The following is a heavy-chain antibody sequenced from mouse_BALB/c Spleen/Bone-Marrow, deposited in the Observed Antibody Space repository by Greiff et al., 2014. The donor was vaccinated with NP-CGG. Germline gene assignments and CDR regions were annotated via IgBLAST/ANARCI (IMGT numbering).Heavy chain of an antibody. Sequence: VQLQQSGPELVKPGASVKISCKASGYSFTGYYMHWVKQSHVKSLEWIGRINPYNGVISYNQNFKDKASLTVDKSSSTAYMELHSLTSEDSAVYYCARSGPYAMDYWGQGTSVTVSS. CDR1: GYSFTGYY. CDR2: INPYNGVI. V-gene: IGHV1-31*01. CDR3: ARSGPYAMDY. D-gene: IGHD3-1*01. J-gene: IGHJ4*01.